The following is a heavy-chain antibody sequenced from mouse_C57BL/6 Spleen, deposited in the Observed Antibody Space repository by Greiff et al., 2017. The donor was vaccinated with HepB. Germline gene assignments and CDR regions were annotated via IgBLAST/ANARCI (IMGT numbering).Heavy chain of an antibody. Sequence: EVKLVESGGGLVKPGGSLKLSCAASGFTFSDYGMHWVRQAPEKGLEWVAYISSGSRTIYYADTVKGRFTISRDNAKNTLFLQMTSLRSEDTAMYYCAREGYYYGSDYWGQGTTLTVSS. V-gene: IGHV5-17*01. CDR3: AREGYYYGSDY. CDR1: GFTFSDYG. D-gene: IGHD1-1*01. J-gene: IGHJ2*01. CDR2: ISSGSRTI.